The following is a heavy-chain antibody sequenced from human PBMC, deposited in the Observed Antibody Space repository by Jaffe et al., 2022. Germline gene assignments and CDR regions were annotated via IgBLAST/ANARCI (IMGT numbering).Heavy chain of an antibody. CDR1: GGTFSSYT. Sequence: QVQLVQSGAEVKKPGSSVKVSCKASGGTFSSYTISWVRQAPGQGLEWMGRIIPILGIANYAQKFQGRVTITADKSTSTAYMELSSLRSEDTAVYYCASRHRKKVTTVTTVDDAFDIWGQGTMVTVSS. D-gene: IGHD4-17*01. CDR2: IIPILGIA. J-gene: IGHJ3*02. V-gene: IGHV1-69*02. CDR3: ASRHRKKVTTVTTVDDAFDI.